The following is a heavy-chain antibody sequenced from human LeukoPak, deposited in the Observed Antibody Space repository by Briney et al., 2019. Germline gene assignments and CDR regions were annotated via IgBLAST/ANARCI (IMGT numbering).Heavy chain of an antibody. CDR3: AREIYGSGSFYFDY. D-gene: IGHD3-10*01. J-gene: IGHJ4*02. V-gene: IGHV4-4*07. CDR2: VYVSGST. Sequence: KPSETLSLTCTVSGASINNYDWSWIRQPAGKGLEWIGRVYVSGSTYYNDSLRSRVTMSVDTSKNQLSLELSSVTAADTAVYYCAREIYGSGSFYFDYWGQGTLATVSS. CDR1: GASINNYD.